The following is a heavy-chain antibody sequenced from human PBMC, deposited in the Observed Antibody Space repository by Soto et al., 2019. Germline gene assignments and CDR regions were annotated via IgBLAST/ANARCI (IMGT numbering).Heavy chain of an antibody. CDR3: AKDLTRQLAYWLDP. CDR2: INAHSGGT. D-gene: IGHD6-6*01. J-gene: IGHJ5*02. CDR1: GFSFTGYY. V-gene: IGHV1-2*02. Sequence: ASVKVSCKASGFSFTGYYIHSLRQAPGQGLEWMGWINAHSGGTEYAQKFQGRVTLTRDTSISTAYMTLSSLRSDDTAIYYCAKDLTRQLAYWLDPWGQGTQVTVSS.